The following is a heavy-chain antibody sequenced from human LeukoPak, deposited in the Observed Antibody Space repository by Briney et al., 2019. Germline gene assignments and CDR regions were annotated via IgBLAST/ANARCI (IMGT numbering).Heavy chain of an antibody. J-gene: IGHJ4*02. CDR3: AKDHYGSGSYYNPFDY. D-gene: IGHD3-10*01. Sequence: GGSLRLSCAASGFSFSSYAMSWVRQTPGKGLEWFSVISGIGGNTYYADSVKGRFTISRDNSKNTLYLQLNSLRAEDTAVYYCAKDHYGSGSYYNPFDYWGQGTLVTVSS. CDR2: ISGIGGNT. CDR1: GFSFSSYA. V-gene: IGHV3-23*01.